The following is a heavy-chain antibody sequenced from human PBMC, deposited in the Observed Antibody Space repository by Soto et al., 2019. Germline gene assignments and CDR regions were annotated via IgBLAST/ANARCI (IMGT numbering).Heavy chain of an antibody. D-gene: IGHD6-19*01. J-gene: IGHJ6*02. CDR2: IYYSGST. CDR3: AAAQTDPHHPRIAVVGTLYYHGMDV. Sequence: QVQLQESGPGLVKPSETLSLTCTVSGGSISSYYWSWIRQPPGKGLEWIGYIYYSGSTNYNPSLNRRITIYVYPSKHHTSLKLTSVTASDTDLYYWAAAQTDPHHPRIAVVGTLYYHGMDVWGQGTTVTVSS. CDR1: GGSISSYY. V-gene: IGHV4-59*01.